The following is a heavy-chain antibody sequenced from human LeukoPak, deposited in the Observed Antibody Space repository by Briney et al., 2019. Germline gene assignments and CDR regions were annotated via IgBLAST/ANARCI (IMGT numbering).Heavy chain of an antibody. CDR1: GFTFSSYS. CDR2: ISSSGTYK. CDR3: TKDRIGKNHGDYDSLDY. V-gene: IGHV3-21*04. D-gene: IGHD4-17*01. J-gene: IGHJ4*02. Sequence: PGGSLRLSCAASGFTFSSYSMNWVRQAPGKGLEWVSSISSSGTYKYYADSVKGRFTISRDNAKNSLYLQMNSLTAGDTAFYYCTKDRIGKNHGDYDSLDYWGQGTLVTVSS.